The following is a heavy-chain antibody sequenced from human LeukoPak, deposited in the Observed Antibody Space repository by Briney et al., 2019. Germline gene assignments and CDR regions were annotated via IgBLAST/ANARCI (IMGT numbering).Heavy chain of an antibody. V-gene: IGHV1-18*01. J-gene: IGHJ6*03. Sequence: GASVKVSCKASGYTFTSYSITWVRQAPGQGREWMGWISPYNGNKNYAQNFQGRVTMTTDTSTSTAYMELRSLRSDDTAVYYCARVREDHSSSWYASYYYYYYMDVWGKGTTVTVSS. CDR2: ISPYNGNK. CDR3: ARVREDHSSSWYASYYYYYYMDV. D-gene: IGHD6-13*01. CDR1: GYTFTSYS.